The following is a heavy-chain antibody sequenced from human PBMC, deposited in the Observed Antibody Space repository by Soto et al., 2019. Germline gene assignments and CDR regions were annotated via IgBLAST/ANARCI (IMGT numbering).Heavy chain of an antibody. CDR2: IYWDVDK. J-gene: IGHJ5*02. V-gene: IGHV2-5*02. CDR3: AHSRIVGARSTWFDP. D-gene: IGHD1-26*01. CDR1: GFSLSTSGVG. Sequence: QITLKESGPTLVKPTQTLTLTCTFSGFSLSTSGVGVGWIRQPPGKALEWLALIYWDVDKSYSPSLKSRLTITKDTSKNQVVLTMTNMDPVDTATYYCAHSRIVGARSTWFDPWGQGTLVTVSS.